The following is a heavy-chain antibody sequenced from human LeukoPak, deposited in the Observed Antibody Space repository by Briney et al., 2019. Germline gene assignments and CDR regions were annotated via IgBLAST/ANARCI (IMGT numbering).Heavy chain of an antibody. V-gene: IGHV4-34*01. CDR2: INHSGST. Sequence: SETLSLTCAVYGGSFSGYYWSWIRQPPGKGLEWIGEINHSGSTNYNPSLKSPVTISVDTSKNQFSLKLSSVTAADTAVYYCARGGYGDYIYWGQGTLVTVSS. J-gene: IGHJ4*02. D-gene: IGHD4-17*01. CDR1: GGSFSGYY. CDR3: ARGGYGDYIY.